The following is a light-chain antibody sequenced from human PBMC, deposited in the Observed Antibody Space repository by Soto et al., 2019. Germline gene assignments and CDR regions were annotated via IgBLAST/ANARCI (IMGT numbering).Light chain of an antibody. Sequence: ELVLTQSPATLSLSPGARATLSCRASQSVSSYLALYQQKPGQAPRLLIYDASSRATGIPARFSGSGSGTDFTLTISSLEPEDFAVYYCQQRSNWPPYTFGQGTKLEIK. CDR1: QSVSSY. V-gene: IGKV3-11*01. J-gene: IGKJ2*01. CDR2: DAS. CDR3: QQRSNWPPYT.